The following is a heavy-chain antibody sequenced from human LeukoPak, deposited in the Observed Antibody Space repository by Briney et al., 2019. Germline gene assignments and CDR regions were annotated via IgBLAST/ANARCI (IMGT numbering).Heavy chain of an antibody. Sequence: SETLSLTCTVSGVSITSYKWSWLRQSPGKGLEWIGFISTSGRADYDPSLTSRVSMSVDTSKSQVSLRLNSVTAEDTAVYYCATSYDNKIVPYDCWGQGILVTVSS. D-gene: IGHD3-9*01. J-gene: IGHJ4*02. V-gene: IGHV4-4*09. CDR3: ATSYDNKIVPYDC. CDR2: ISTSGRA. CDR1: GVSITSYK.